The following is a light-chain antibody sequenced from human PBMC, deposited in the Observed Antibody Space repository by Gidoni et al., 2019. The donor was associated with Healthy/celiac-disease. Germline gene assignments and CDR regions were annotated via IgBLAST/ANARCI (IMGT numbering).Light chain of an antibody. CDR3: AAWDDSLNGSGV. CDR1: SPNIGSNT. J-gene: IGLJ3*02. CDR2: SIN. Sequence: QSVLTQPPSASGTPGPRVTIACSRRSPNIGSNTVNWYQQLPGTAPKLRIYSINPRPSGGPDRFSGSKSGTSASLAISGLQSEDEADYYWAAWDDSLNGSGVFGGGTKLTVL. V-gene: IGLV1-44*01.